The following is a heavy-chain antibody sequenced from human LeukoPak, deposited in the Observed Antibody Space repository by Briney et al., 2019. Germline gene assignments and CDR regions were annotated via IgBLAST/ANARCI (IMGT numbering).Heavy chain of an antibody. J-gene: IGHJ4*02. V-gene: IGHV3-74*01. CDR1: GFTFSSYW. CDR3: ARVAETIYYGDYGDY. D-gene: IGHD4-17*01. Sequence: GGSLRLSCAASGFTFSSYWMHWVRQAPGKGLVWVSRINSDGSSTSYADSVKGRFTISRDNAKNTLYLQMNSLRAEGTAVYYCARVAETIYYGDYGDYWGQGTLVTVSS. CDR2: INSDGSST.